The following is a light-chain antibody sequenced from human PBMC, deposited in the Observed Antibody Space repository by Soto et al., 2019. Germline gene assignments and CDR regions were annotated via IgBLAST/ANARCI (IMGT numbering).Light chain of an antibody. Sequence: QSVLTQPPSVSGAPGQRVTISCTGSNSNIGAGFAVHWYQQLPGTAPKLLIHGNNNRPSGVPGRFSGSKSDTSASLAITGLQADDEAVYYCHSYDSRLNCYVFGTGTKLTVL. CDR3: HSYDSRLNCYV. CDR2: GNN. CDR1: NSNIGAGFA. V-gene: IGLV1-40*01. J-gene: IGLJ1*01.